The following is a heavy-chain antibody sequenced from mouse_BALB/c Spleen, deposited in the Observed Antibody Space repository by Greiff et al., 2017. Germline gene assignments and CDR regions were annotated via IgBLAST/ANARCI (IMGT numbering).Heavy chain of an antibody. V-gene: IGHV1S81*02. CDR2: INPSNGRT. CDR3: ARWGNYGAY. CDR1: GYTFTSYW. Sequence: QVQLQQPGAELVKPGASVKLSCKASGYTFTSYWMHWVKQRPGQGLEWIGEINPSNGRTNYNEKFKSKATLTVDKSSSTAYMQLSSLTSEDSAVYYCARWGNYGAYWGQGTLVTVSA. J-gene: IGHJ3*01. D-gene: IGHD2-4*01.